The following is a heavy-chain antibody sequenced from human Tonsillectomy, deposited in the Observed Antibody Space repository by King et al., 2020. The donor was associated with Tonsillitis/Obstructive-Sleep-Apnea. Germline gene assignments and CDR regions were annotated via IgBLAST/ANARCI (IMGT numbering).Heavy chain of an antibody. Sequence: VQLQQWGAGLLKPSETLSLTCAVYGGSFSGYYWSWIRQPPGKGLEWIGEINHSGSTNYNPSLKSRVTISVDTSKNQFSLKLSSVTAADTAVYYCACHIVVVPAAIGWFDPWDQGTLVTVSS. CDR1: GGSFSGYY. CDR2: INHSGST. CDR3: ACHIVVVPAAIGWFDP. V-gene: IGHV4-34*01. D-gene: IGHD2-2*01. J-gene: IGHJ5*02.